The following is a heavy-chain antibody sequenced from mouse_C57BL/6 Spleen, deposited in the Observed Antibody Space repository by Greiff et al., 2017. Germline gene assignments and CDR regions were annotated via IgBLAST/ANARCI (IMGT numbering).Heavy chain of an antibody. CDR3: AVDKGGLRREFAY. D-gene: IGHD2-4*01. CDR1: GFPITSGYY. J-gene: IGHJ3*01. CDR2: ITHSGET. V-gene: IGHV12-3*01. Sequence: HLVESGPGLVKPSQSLFLTCSITGFPITSGYYWIWIRQSPGKPLEWMGYITHSGETFYNPSLQSPISITRETSKNQFFLQLNSVTTEDTAMYYCAVDKGGLRREFAYWGQGTLVTVSA.